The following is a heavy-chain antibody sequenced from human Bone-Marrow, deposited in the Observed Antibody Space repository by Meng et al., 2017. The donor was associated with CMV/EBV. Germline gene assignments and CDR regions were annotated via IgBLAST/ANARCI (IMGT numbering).Heavy chain of an antibody. Sequence: GGSLRLSCTASGFTFGDYAMSWVRQAPGKGLEWVGFIRSKAYGGTTEYAASVKGRFTISRDDSKSIAYLQMNSLKTEDTAVYYCARDRGAYLFDYWGQGTLVTVSS. CDR1: GFTFGDYA. CDR3: ARDRGAYLFDY. J-gene: IGHJ4*02. V-gene: IGHV3-49*04. D-gene: IGHD1-26*01. CDR2: IRSKAYGGTT.